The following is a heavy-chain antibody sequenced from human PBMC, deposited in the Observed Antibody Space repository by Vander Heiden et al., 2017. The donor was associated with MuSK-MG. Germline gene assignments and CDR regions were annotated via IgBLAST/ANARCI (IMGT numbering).Heavy chain of an antibody. D-gene: IGHD2-15*01. J-gene: IGHJ4*02. Sequence: QVQLVESGGGVVQPGRSLRLSCAASGFTFRNYGMHWVRQAPGKGLEWVAVIWYDGTNKYYADSVEGRFTISRDNSKDTLYLQMHSLRAEDTAVYYCARTYSGGSCYSDCYFDYWGQGTLVTVSS. V-gene: IGHV3-33*01. CDR3: ARTYSGGSCYSDCYFDY. CDR1: GFTFRNYG. CDR2: IWYDGTNK.